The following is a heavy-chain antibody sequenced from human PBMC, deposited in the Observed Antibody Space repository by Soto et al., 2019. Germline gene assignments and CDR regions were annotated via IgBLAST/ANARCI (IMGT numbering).Heavy chain of an antibody. V-gene: IGHV3-33*01. Sequence: QVQLVESGGGVVQPGRSLRLSCAASGFTFSSYGMHWVRQAPGKGLEWVAVIWYDGSNKYYADSVKGRFTISRDNSKKTMYLPMNSLRAEDTAVYYWARVGGQWLGGGQYYFDYWGQGTLVTVSS. CDR2: IWYDGSNK. J-gene: IGHJ4*02. D-gene: IGHD6-19*01. CDR3: ARVGGQWLGGGQYYFDY. CDR1: GFTFSSYG.